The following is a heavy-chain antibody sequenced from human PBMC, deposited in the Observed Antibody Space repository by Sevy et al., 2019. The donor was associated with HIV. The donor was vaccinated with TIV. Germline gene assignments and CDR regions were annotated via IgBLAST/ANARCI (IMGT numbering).Heavy chain of an antibody. Sequence: ASVKVSCKASGYSFTVYYMHWVWQAPGQGLEWMGWINPNSGDTHYAQRFQGRVTMTTDTSISTAYMELSRLRSDDTAIYYCARSITIFGVAPVGIWGQGTTVTVSS. CDR2: INPNSGDT. CDR1: GYSFTVYY. J-gene: IGHJ3*02. D-gene: IGHD3-3*01. V-gene: IGHV1-2*02. CDR3: ARSITIFGVAPVGI.